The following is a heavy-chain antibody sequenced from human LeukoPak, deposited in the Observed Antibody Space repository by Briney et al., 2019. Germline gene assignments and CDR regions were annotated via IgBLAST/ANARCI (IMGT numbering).Heavy chain of an antibody. CDR3: ARDLKRGYSSGRYSWGTGSSNDY. Sequence: PSETLSLTCTVSGGSISSYYWSWLRQPAGKGLEWIGRIYTSGSTNYNPSLKSRVTMSVDTSKNQFSLKLSSVTAADTAVYYCARDLKRGYSSGRYSWGTGSSNDYWGQGPLVTVSS. J-gene: IGHJ4*02. CDR2: IYTSGST. V-gene: IGHV4-4*07. D-gene: IGHD6-19*01. CDR1: GGSISSYY.